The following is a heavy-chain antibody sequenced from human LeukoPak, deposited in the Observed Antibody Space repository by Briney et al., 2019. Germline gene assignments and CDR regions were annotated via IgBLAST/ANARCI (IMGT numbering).Heavy chain of an antibody. J-gene: IGHJ5*02. D-gene: IGHD6-13*01. CDR1: GYSFTSYW. V-gene: IGHV5-51*01. CDR2: IYPGDSDT. CDR3: ARTIAAAGHRAGFDP. Sequence: GESLKISCKGSGYSFTSYWIGWVRQMPGKGLEWMGIIYPGDSDTRYSPSFQGQVTISADKSSSTAYLQWSSLKASDTAMYYCARTIAAAGHRAGFDPWGQGTLVTVSS.